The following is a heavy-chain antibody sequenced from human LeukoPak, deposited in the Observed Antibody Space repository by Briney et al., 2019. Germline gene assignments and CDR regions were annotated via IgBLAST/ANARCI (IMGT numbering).Heavy chain of an antibody. CDR1: GYTLSNHA. Sequence: ASVKVSCKGSGYTLSNHAFSWVRQAPGQGLEWMGWINTYDGSTKYAQKLQDRVTMTTDTSTNTAYMELGSLSSDDAAVYYCARDIYYYDTTDPKIRSDYWGQGTLVTVSS. CDR3: ARDIYYYDTTDPKIRSDY. CDR2: INTYDGST. J-gene: IGHJ4*02. D-gene: IGHD3-22*01. V-gene: IGHV1-18*04.